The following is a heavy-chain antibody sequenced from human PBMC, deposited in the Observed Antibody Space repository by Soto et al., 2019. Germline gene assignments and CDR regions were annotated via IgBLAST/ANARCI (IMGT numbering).Heavy chain of an antibody. CDR2: ISGSGGST. CDR3: AKDGGRIVPAARPRWFDP. D-gene: IGHD2-2*02. V-gene: IGHV3-23*01. CDR1: GFTFSSYA. J-gene: IGHJ5*02. Sequence: EVQLLESVGGLVQPGGSLRLSCAASGFTFSSYAMSWVRQAPGKGLEWVSAISGSGGSTYYADSVKGRFTISRDNSKNTLYLQMNSLRAEDTAVYYCAKDGGRIVPAARPRWFDPWGQGTLVTVSS.